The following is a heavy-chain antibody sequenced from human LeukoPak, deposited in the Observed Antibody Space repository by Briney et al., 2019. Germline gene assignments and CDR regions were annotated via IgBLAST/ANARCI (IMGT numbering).Heavy chain of an antibody. J-gene: IGHJ4*02. CDR3: ARDKGHAAAASLYYFDY. CDR2: IIPILGIA. D-gene: IGHD6-13*01. V-gene: IGHV1-69*04. CDR1: GGTFSSYA. Sequence: SVKVSCKASGGTFSSYAISWVRRAPGQGLEWMGRIIPILGIANYAQKFQGRVTITADKSTSTAYMELSRLRSEDTAVYYCARDKGHAAAASLYYFDYWGQGTLVTVSS.